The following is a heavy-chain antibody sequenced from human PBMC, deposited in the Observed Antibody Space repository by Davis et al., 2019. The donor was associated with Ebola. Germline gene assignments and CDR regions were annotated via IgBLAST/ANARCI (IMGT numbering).Heavy chain of an antibody. CDR3: ARGLLWFGELLPSDY. CDR2: ISSNGGST. D-gene: IGHD3-10*01. CDR1: GFTFSNYA. Sequence: GGSLRLSCAASGFTFSNYAMHWVRQAPGKGLEYVSAISSNGGSTYYANSVKGRFTISRDNSKNTLYLQMGSLRAEDMAVYYCARGLLWFGELLPSDYWGQGTLVTVSS. V-gene: IGHV3-64*01. J-gene: IGHJ4*02.